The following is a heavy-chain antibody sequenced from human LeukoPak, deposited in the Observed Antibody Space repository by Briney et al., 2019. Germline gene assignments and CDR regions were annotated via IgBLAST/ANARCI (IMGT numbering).Heavy chain of an antibody. CDR3: ARDRSYDSSGYLTG. CDR2: ISSSSSYI. CDR1: GFTFSSYS. J-gene: IGHJ4*02. Sequence: GGSLRLSCAASGFTFSSYSMNWVRQAPGKGLEWVSSISSSSSYIYYADSVKGRSTISRDNAKNSLYLQMNSLRAEDTAVYYCARDRSYDSSGYLTGWGQGTLVTVSS. V-gene: IGHV3-21*01. D-gene: IGHD3-22*01.